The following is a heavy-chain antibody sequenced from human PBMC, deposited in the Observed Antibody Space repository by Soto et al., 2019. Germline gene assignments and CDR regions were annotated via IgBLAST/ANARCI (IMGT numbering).Heavy chain of an antibody. J-gene: IGHJ3*02. Sequence: EVQLLESGGGLVQPGGSLRLSCAASGFTFSSYAMNWVRQAPGKGLEWVSAISGSGGTTYYADSVKGRFTSSRDNSKKMLCLQMNSLRAEDTAIYYCAKDVGRDVVTTDCAFDIWGQGTMVTVSS. CDR1: GFTFSSYA. CDR2: ISGSGGTT. CDR3: AKDVGRDVVTTDCAFDI. D-gene: IGHD2-21*02. V-gene: IGHV3-23*01.